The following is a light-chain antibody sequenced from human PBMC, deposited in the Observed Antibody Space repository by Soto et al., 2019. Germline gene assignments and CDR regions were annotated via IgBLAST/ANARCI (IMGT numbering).Light chain of an antibody. Sequence: QSALTQPASVSGSPGQSITISCTGTSSDVGNYIFVSWYRQHPGKAPKLMIYGINNRPSGVSNRFSGSKSGNTASLTISGLQAEDEADYYCVSYTTSASYVFGTGTKVTVL. V-gene: IGLV2-14*01. CDR2: GIN. CDR3: VSYTTSASYV. CDR1: SSDVGNYIF. J-gene: IGLJ1*01.